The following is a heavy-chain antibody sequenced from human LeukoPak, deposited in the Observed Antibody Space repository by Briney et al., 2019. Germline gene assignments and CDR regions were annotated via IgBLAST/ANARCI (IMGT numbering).Heavy chain of an antibody. CDR2: IIPVLGTT. Sequence: SMKVSCKASGGTFSTYAISWVRQAPGQGLEWMGGIIPVLGTTNYAQKFQARVTITADESTNTAYMDLNSLRSEDTAVYYCAISGGDYYYYYMDVWGKGTTVVISS. D-gene: IGHD3-10*01. CDR1: GGTFSTYA. CDR3: AISGGDYYYYYMDV. J-gene: IGHJ6*03. V-gene: IGHV1-69*13.